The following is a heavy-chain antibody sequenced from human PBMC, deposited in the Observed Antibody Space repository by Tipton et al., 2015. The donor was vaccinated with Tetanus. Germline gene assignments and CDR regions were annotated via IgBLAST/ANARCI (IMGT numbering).Heavy chain of an antibody. CDR3: ARVRRGATTDLDY. CDR2: INHSGST. J-gene: IGHJ4*02. D-gene: IGHD5-12*01. V-gene: IGHV4-34*01. CDR1: GGSFSGFY. Sequence: TLSLTCAVYGGSFSGFYWSWIRQPPGKGLEWIGEINHSGSTNYNPSLKSRVTTSVDTSKNHFSLKLSSVTAADTAVYYCARVRRGATTDLDYWGQGTLVTVSS.